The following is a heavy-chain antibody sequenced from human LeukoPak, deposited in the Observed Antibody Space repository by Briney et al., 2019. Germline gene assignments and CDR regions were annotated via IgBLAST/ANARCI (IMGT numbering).Heavy chain of an antibody. CDR3: VYGEITYYFDY. J-gene: IGHJ4*02. CDR1: GGPVTTHY. V-gene: IGHV4-59*02. CDR2: ISYSGST. Sequence: PSETLSLTCTVSGGPVTTHYCTWIRQPPGKGLEWIWYISYSGSTNYNPSLKSRVTNSRDTSKNQFALNLSSVTAADTVVDYCVYGEITYYFDYWGQGTLGTVSS. D-gene: IGHD3-10*02.